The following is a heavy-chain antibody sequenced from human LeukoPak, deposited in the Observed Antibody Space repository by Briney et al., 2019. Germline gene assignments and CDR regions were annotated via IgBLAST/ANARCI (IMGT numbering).Heavy chain of an antibody. Sequence: ASVKVSCKASGYTFGSYAIHWVRQAPGQGLEWMGWISAGVGNTKYSEKFQDRVTVTRDTPATTAYMELSSLRAEDTAVYYCARAGRPMIGGVTPLEHFDSWGQGTLVTVSS. V-gene: IGHV1-3*01. CDR1: GYTFGSYA. CDR3: ARAGRPMIGGVTPLEHFDS. J-gene: IGHJ4*02. CDR2: ISAGVGNT. D-gene: IGHD3-10*01.